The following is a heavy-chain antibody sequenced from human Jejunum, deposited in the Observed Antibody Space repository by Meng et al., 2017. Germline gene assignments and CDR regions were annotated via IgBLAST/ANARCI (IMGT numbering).Heavy chain of an antibody. CDR1: GYTFTSYD. J-gene: IGHJ5*02. CDR2: MNPNSGNT. D-gene: IGHD2-2*01. V-gene: IGHV1-8*01. CDR3: ARGFPSRLVNPFDP. Sequence: ASVKVSCKASGYTFTSYDINWVRQATGQGREWMGWMNPNSGNTGYAQKFQGRVTMTRNTSRSTAYMELSRLRSEDTAVYCCARGFPSRLVNPFDPWGQGTLVTVSS.